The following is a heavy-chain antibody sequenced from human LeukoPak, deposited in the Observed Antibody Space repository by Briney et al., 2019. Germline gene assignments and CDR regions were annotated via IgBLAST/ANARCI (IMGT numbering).Heavy chain of an antibody. Sequence: GGSLRLSCAASGFTFSSYEMNWVRQAPGKGLEWVSYMSSSGSTIYYADSVKGRFTISRDNAKNSLYLQMNSLRAEDTAVYYCARDLYTYDYVWGSYREFDYWGQGTLVTVPS. J-gene: IGHJ4*02. CDR1: GFTFSSYE. CDR2: MSSSGSTI. CDR3: ARDLYTYDYVWGSYREFDY. V-gene: IGHV3-48*03. D-gene: IGHD3-16*02.